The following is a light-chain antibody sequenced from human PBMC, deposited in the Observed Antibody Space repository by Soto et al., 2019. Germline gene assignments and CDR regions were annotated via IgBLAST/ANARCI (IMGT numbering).Light chain of an antibody. Sequence: EIVMTQSPATLSVSPGERATLSCRASESVGSNLAWYQQKPGQAPRLLIHGASKSATGIPARFSGSGSGTEFTLTISSLQSEDFAVYSCQQYNDWPLTFGQGTRLEI. J-gene: IGKJ5*01. CDR1: ESVGSN. V-gene: IGKV3-15*01. CDR3: QQYNDWPLT. CDR2: GAS.